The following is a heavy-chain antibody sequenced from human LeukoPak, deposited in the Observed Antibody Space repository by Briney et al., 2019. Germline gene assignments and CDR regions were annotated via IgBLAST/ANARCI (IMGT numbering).Heavy chain of an antibody. CDR1: GFTFSSYW. J-gene: IGHJ4*02. V-gene: IGHV3-7*04. Sequence: GGSLRLSCAASGFTFSSYWMRWVRQAPGKGLEWVANMKQDGGQKYYVDSVKGRFTISRDNAKNSLYLQMNSLRAEDTAVYYCARDQGSSWYDYWGQGTLVTVSS. CDR3: ARDQGSSWYDY. CDR2: MKQDGGQK. D-gene: IGHD6-13*01.